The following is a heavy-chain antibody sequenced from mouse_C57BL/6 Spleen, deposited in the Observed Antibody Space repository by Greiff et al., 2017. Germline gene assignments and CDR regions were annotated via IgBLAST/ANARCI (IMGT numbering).Heavy chain of an antibody. CDR1: GFTFSDYG. V-gene: IGHV5-17*01. Sequence: EVMLVESGGGLVKPGGSLKLSCAASGFTFSDYGMHWVRQAPEKGLEWVAYISSGSSTIYYADTVKGRFTISRDNAKNTLFLQMTSLRSEDTAMYYCARRDGSSSNYAMDDWGQGTSVTVSS. J-gene: IGHJ4*01. CDR3: ARRDGSSSNYAMDD. CDR2: ISSGSSTI. D-gene: IGHD1-1*01.